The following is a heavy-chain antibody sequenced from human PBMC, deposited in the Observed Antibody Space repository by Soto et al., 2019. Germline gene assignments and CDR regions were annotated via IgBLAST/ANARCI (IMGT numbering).Heavy chain of an antibody. CDR3: AVNYYASSGYPDWFDP. CDR2: ISAYNGNT. Sequence: ASVKVSCKASGYTFTSYGISWVRQAPGQGLEWMGWISAYNGNTNYAQKLQGRVTMTTDTSTSTAYMELRSLRSDDTAVYYCAVNYYASSGYPDWFDPWGQGTLVTVSS. J-gene: IGHJ5*02. V-gene: IGHV1-18*04. D-gene: IGHD3-22*01. CDR1: GYTFTSYG.